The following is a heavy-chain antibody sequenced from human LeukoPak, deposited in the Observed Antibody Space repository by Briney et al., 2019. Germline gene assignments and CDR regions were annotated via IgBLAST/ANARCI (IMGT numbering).Heavy chain of an antibody. V-gene: IGHV3-21*01. D-gene: IGHD2-8*01. Sequence: GGSLRLSCAASGFTFEASAMSWVRQAPGKGLEWVSSLSASTTYIYYADSVKGRFTISRDNAKNSLYLQMNSLRGEDTAVYYCARGQNGFDYWGQGTLVTVSS. J-gene: IGHJ4*02. CDR1: GFTFEASA. CDR2: LSASTTYI. CDR3: ARGQNGFDY.